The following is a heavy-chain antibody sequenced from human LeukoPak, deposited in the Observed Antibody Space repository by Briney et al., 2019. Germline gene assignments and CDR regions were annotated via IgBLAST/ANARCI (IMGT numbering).Heavy chain of an antibody. CDR1: GFTFSNYS. V-gene: IGHV3-48*01. CDR3: ARDFGARRWPDY. Sequence: GGSLRLSCAASGFTFSNYSMNWVRQAPGKGLEWVSYISSSSNTIYYADAVKGRFTISRDNAQNSLYLQMNSLRAEDTAVYYCARDFGARRWPDYWGQGTLVTVSS. J-gene: IGHJ4*02. D-gene: IGHD3-10*01. CDR2: ISSSSNTI.